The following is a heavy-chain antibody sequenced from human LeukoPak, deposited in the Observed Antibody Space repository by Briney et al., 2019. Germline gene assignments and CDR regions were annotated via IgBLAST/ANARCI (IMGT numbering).Heavy chain of an antibody. D-gene: IGHD3-22*01. V-gene: IGHV4-59*01. Sequence: SSETLSLTCTVSGGSISSYYWSWIRQPPGKGLEWIGYIYYSGSTNYNPSLKSRVTISVDTSKNQFSLKLSSVTPADTAVYYCARDSPYYDSSGYQGSFDIWGQGTMVTVSS. CDR2: IYYSGST. CDR3: ARDSPYYDSSGYQGSFDI. CDR1: GGSISSYY. J-gene: IGHJ3*02.